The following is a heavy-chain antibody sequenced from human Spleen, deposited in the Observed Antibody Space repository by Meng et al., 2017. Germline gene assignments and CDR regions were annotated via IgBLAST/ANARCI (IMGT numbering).Heavy chain of an antibody. V-gene: IGHV4-4*07. CDR3: ARGGNMVRGVILDY. D-gene: IGHD3-10*01. CDR2: IYTSGST. J-gene: IGHJ4*02. CDR1: GGSISSYY. Sequence: SETLSLTCTVSGGSISSYYWSWIRQPAGKGLEWIGRIYTSGSTNYNPSLKSRVTMSVDTSKNQFSLKLSSVTAADTAVYYCARGGNMVRGVILDYWGQGTLVTVSS.